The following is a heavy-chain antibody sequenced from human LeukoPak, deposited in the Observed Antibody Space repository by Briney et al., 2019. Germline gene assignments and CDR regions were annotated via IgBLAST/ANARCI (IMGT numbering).Heavy chain of an antibody. J-gene: IGHJ4*02. CDR2: INPNSGGT. CDR1: GYTFTGYY. Sequence: GASVKVSCKACGYTFTGYYMHSVRQGPGQGLEWMGWINPNSGGTKSAQKFQGRVTMTRDTSISTAYMELSRLRSDDTAVYYCARGGVRSSSPPDYWGQGTLVTVSS. CDR3: ARGGVRSSSPPDY. D-gene: IGHD6-6*01. V-gene: IGHV1-2*02.